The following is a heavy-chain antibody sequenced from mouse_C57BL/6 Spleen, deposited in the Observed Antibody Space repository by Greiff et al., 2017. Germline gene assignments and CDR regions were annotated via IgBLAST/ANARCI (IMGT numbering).Heavy chain of an antibody. J-gene: IGHJ1*03. Sequence: VQLQQSGPGLVKPSQSLSLTCSVTGYSITSGYYWNWIRQFPGNKLEWMGYISYDGSNNYNPSLKNRISITRDTSKNQFFLKLNSVTTEDTATYYCARVDDYDWYFDVWGTGTTVTVSS. CDR3: ARVDDYDWYFDV. CDR2: ISYDGSN. D-gene: IGHD2-4*01. V-gene: IGHV3-6*01. CDR1: GYSITSGYY.